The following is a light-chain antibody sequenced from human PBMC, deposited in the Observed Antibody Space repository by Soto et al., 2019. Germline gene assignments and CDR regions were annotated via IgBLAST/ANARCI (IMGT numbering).Light chain of an antibody. CDR1: QSISSY. CDR2: AAS. V-gene: IGKV1-39*01. CDR3: QQSKSTFWT. Sequence: DIQMTQSPSSLSASVGDRVTITCRASQSISSYLNWYQQKPGKAPKLLIYAASSLQSGVPSRFSGSGSGTDFTLTISRLKPEDFATYSCQQSKSTFWTFGQGTKAEIK. J-gene: IGKJ1*01.